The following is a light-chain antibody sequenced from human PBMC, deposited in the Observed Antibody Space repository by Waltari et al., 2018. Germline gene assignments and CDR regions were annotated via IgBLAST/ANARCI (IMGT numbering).Light chain of an antibody. V-gene: IGKV1-39*01. CDR1: QNMIAH. CDR2: AAS. Sequence: DIQMTQSPSSLSASIGDTVSITCRASQNMIAHVNWYQQKPGIAPNLLIYAASSLRSGVSSRFRGSGSGTEFTLTISNLRPEDYATYYCQESSSVSSITFGQGTRL. J-gene: IGKJ5*01. CDR3: QESSSVSSIT.